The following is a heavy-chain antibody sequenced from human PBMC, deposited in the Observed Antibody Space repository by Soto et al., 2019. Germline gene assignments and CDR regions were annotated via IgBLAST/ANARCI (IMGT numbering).Heavy chain of an antibody. V-gene: IGHV1-18*01. D-gene: IGHD3-22*01. CDR2: ISAYNGNT. J-gene: IGHJ4*02. CDR3: ARNGMIVVDAPARVHDPHDY. CDR1: GYTFTSYG. Sequence: QVQLVQSGAEVKKPGASVKVSCKASGYTFTSYGISWVRQAPGQGLEWMGWISAYNGNTNYAQKLQGRVTMTKDTSTSTAYMELRSMRSDDTAVYYCARNGMIVVDAPARVHDPHDYWGQGTLVTVSS.